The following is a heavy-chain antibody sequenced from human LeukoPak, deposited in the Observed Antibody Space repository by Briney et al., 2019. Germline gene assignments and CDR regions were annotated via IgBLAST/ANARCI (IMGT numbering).Heavy chain of an antibody. CDR3: ARDDTVTAHFDY. CDR2: ISGGSSNT. CDR1: GFTFGSYS. D-gene: IGHD4-11*01. V-gene: IGHV3-48*01. Sequence: GGSLRLSCAASGFTFGSYSMNWLRQAPGKGLEWVSYISGGSSNTFYADSVKGRFTISRGNAKNSLYLQMNSLRAEDTAVYYCARDDTVTAHFDYWGQGTLVTVSS. J-gene: IGHJ4*02.